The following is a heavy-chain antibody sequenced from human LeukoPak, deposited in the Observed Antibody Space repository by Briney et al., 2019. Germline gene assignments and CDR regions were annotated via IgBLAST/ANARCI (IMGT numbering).Heavy chain of an antibody. Sequence: GGSLRLSCAASGFTFSSYGMSWVRQAPGKGLEWVSAISGSGGSTYYADSVKGRFTISRDNSKNTLYLQMNGLRAEDTAVYYCAKDLYYYDSSGKPFDYWGQGTLVTVSS. D-gene: IGHD3-22*01. CDR2: ISGSGGST. CDR1: GFTFSSYG. J-gene: IGHJ4*02. CDR3: AKDLYYYDSSGKPFDY. V-gene: IGHV3-23*01.